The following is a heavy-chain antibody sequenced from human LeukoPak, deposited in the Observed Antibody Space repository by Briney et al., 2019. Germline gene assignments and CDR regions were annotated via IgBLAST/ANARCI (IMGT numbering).Heavy chain of an antibody. CDR1: GGSLSGYY. CDR3: ARGRGITIFGVVIKSGMDV. CDR2: INHSVSA. D-gene: IGHD3-3*01. V-gene: IGHV4-34*01. Sequence: SETLSLTCALYGGSLSGYYWSSIRQPPRKRLEWIGEINHSVSANYNPYPKSRVTISVDTSKSQFSLKLSSVTAADTAVYYCARGRGITIFGVVIKSGMDVWGQGTTVTVSS. J-gene: IGHJ6*02.